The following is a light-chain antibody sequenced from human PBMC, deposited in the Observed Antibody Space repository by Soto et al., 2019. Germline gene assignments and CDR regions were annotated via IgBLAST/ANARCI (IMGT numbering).Light chain of an antibody. CDR1: QSVNNNF. CDR3: QHSVGSPT. CDR2: GAS. Sequence: EIVLTQSPGTLSLSAGERATVSCRASQSVNNNFLAWYQLRPGQAPRLLISGASSRATGIPGRISGSGSGPEFTLTSTRVDPEDCGMYYCQHSVGSPTVGQGTKVDI. V-gene: IGKV3-20*01. J-gene: IGKJ1*01.